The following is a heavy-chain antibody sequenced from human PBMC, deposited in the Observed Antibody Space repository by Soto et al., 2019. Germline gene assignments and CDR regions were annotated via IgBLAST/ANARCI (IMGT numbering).Heavy chain of an antibody. D-gene: IGHD4-4*01. Sequence: GGSLRLSCAASGFTFSSYEMNWVRQAPGKGLEWVSYISSSGSTIYYADSVKRRFTISRDNAKNSLYLQMNSLRAKDTAVYYCARVMTTVTPIVYYGMDVWGQGTTVTVSS. CDR3: ARVMTTVTPIVYYGMDV. J-gene: IGHJ6*02. CDR2: ISSSGSTI. V-gene: IGHV3-48*03. CDR1: GFTFSSYE.